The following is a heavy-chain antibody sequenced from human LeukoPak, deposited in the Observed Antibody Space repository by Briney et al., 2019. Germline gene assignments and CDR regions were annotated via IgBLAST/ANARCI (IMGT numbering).Heavy chain of an antibody. J-gene: IGHJ3*02. D-gene: IGHD2-2*01. CDR2: IYTSGST. CDR3: ARDGGSTEAWGIKYAFDI. CDR1: GGSISSGSYY. V-gene: IGHV4-61*02. Sequence: SETLSLTCTVSGGSISSGSYYWSWIRQPAGKGLEWIGRIYTSGSTNYNPSLKSRVTISVDTSKNQFSLKLSSVTAADTAVYYCARDGGSTEAWGIKYAFDIWGQGTMVTVSS.